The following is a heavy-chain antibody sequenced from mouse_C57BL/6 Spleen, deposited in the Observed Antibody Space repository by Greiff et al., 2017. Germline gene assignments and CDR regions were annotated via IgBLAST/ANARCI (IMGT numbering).Heavy chain of an antibody. V-gene: IGHV5-6*02. Sequence: DVKLVESGGDLVKPGGSLKLSCAASGFTFSSSGMSWVRQTPDKRLAWVATISSGGSYTYYPDSVKGRFTISRDNAKNTLYLQMSSLKSEDTAMYYWARQDPWFAYWGQGTLVTVSA. CDR2: ISSGGSYT. J-gene: IGHJ3*01. CDR1: GFTFSSSG. CDR3: ARQDPWFAY.